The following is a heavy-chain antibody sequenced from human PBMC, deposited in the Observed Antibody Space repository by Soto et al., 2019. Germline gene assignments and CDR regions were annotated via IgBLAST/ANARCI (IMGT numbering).Heavy chain of an antibody. CDR3: AKAGSSADVDNYYYGMDV. CDR2: ISWNSGSI. J-gene: IGHJ6*02. CDR1: GFTFDDYA. D-gene: IGHD2-2*01. Sequence: EVQLVESGGGLVQPGRSLRLSCAASGFTFDDYAMHWVRQAPGKGLEWVSGISWNSGSIGYADSVKGRFTISRDNAKNSLYLQMNSLRAEDTALYYCAKAGSSADVDNYYYGMDVWGQGTTVTVSS. V-gene: IGHV3-9*01.